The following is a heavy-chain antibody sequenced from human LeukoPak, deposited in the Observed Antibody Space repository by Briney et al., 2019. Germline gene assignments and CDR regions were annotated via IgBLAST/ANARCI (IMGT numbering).Heavy chain of an antibody. D-gene: IGHD6-13*01. Sequence: SETLSLTCTVSGGSISSSSYYWGWIRQPPGKGLEWIGSIYYSGSTYYNPSLKSRVTISVDTSKNQFSLKLSSVTAADTAVYYCARGSSSWYNHWYFDLWGRGTLVTVSS. CDR3: ARGSSSWYNHWYFDL. V-gene: IGHV4-39*07. CDR1: GGSISSSSYY. J-gene: IGHJ2*01. CDR2: IYYSGST.